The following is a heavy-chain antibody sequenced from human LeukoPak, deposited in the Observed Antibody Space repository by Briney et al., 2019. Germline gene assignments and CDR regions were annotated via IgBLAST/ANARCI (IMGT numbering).Heavy chain of an antibody. D-gene: IGHD2-2*01. V-gene: IGHV1-18*01. J-gene: IGHJ4*02. CDR2: ISAYNGNT. CDR1: GYTFTSYG. Sequence: GASVKVSCKASGYTFTSYGISWVRQAPGQGLEGMGWISAYNGNTNYAQKLQGRVTITADESTSTAYMELRSLRSDDTAVYYCAVRVSDCSSTSCYGQDYWGQGTLVTVSS. CDR3: AVRVSDCSSTSCYGQDY.